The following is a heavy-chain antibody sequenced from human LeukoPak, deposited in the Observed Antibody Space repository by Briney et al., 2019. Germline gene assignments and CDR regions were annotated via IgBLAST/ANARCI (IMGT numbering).Heavy chain of an antibody. J-gene: IGHJ4*02. D-gene: IGHD6-19*01. V-gene: IGHV3-11*04. CDR1: GFTFSDYY. CDR3: ARDRVAVAAYYFDY. Sequence: PGGSLRLSCAASGFTFSDYYMSWIRQAPGKGLEWVSYISSSGSTIYYADSVKGRFTISRDNAKNSLYLQMNSLRAEDTAVYYCARDRVAVAAYYFDYWGQGTLVTVSS. CDR2: ISSSGSTI.